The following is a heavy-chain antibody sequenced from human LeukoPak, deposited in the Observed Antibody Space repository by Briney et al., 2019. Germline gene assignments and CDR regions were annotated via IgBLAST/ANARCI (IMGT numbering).Heavy chain of an antibody. CDR3: TVVWGSYRYDY. Sequence: EAGGSLRLSCAASGFTVSSNYMSWVRQAPGKGLEWVSVIYSGGSTYYADSVKGRFTISRDNSKNTLYLQMNSLRAEDTAVYYCTVVWGSYRYDYWGQGTLVTVSS. D-gene: IGHD3-16*02. CDR2: IYSGGST. J-gene: IGHJ4*02. CDR1: GFTVSSNY. V-gene: IGHV3-53*01.